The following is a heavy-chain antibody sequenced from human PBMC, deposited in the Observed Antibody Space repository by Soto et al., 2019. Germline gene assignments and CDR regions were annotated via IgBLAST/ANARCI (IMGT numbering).Heavy chain of an antibody. D-gene: IGHD6-13*01. CDR1: GFTFSSYD. CDR2: ISGSGGST. J-gene: IGHJ4*02. V-gene: IGHV3-23*04. Sequence: EVQLVESGGGLVQPGGSLRLSCAASGFTFSSYDMHWVRQAPGKGLEWVSAISGSGGSTYYADSVKGRFTISRDNSKNTLYLQMNSLRAEDTAVYYCAKLTRGNSSSWYYFDYWGQGTLVTVSS. CDR3: AKLTRGNSSSWYYFDY.